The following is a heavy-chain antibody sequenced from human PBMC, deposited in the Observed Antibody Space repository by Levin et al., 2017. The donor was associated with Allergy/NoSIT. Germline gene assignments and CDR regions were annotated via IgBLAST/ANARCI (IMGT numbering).Heavy chain of an antibody. V-gene: IGHV4-31*03. Sequence: SETLSLTCTVSGGSISGGGYHWTWIRQHPEKGLEWIGYIYYSGSTFYNPSLKSRLMISVDTSKNQSSLNVSSWTAADTAVYYCTRGDGSTVDVWGQGALVTVAS. D-gene: IGHD2-2*03. J-gene: IGHJ4*02. CDR1: GGSISGGGYH. CDR2: IYYSGST. CDR3: TRGDGSTVDV.